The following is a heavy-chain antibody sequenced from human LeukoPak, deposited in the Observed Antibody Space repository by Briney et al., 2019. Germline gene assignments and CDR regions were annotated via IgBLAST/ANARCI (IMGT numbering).Heavy chain of an antibody. Sequence: GGSLRLSCAASGFTFSDYYMSWIRQAPGKGLEWVSYISSSGSTIYYADSVKGRFTISRDNAKNSLYLQMNSLRAEDTAVYYCARDSVVVVPAAIIRYGMDVWGQGTTVTVSS. CDR3: ARDSVVVVPAAIIRYGMDV. CDR1: GFTFSDYY. CDR2: ISSSGSTI. J-gene: IGHJ6*02. D-gene: IGHD2-2*02. V-gene: IGHV3-11*01.